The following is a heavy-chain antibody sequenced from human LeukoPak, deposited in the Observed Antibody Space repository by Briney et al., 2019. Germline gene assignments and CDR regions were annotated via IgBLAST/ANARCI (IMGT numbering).Heavy chain of an antibody. CDR1: GFTFSSYA. Sequence: GGSLRLSCAASGFTFSSYAMSWVRQAPGKGLEWVSAISGSGGSTYYADSVKGRFTISRDNSKNTLYLQMNSLRAEDTAVYYCAKDFHTSDYHDGSKDFHSWGQGTLVTVSS. CDR2: ISGSGGST. V-gene: IGHV3-23*01. J-gene: IGHJ4*02. D-gene: IGHD3-22*01. CDR3: AKDFHTSDYHDGSKDFHS.